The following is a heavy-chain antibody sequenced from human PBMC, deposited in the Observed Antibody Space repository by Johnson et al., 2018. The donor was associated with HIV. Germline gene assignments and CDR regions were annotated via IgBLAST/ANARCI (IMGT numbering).Heavy chain of an antibody. J-gene: IGHJ3*02. Sequence: QVQLVESGGGVVQPGTSLRLSCEGSGLSLSAYGLHWVRQAPGKGLEWVAVIWPDGSNRYYSDSVKGRFTISRDNAKNSLYLQMNSLRAEDTAVYYCARDRGYCTNGVCYYDAFDIWGQGTMVTVAA. CDR2: IWPDGSNR. V-gene: IGHV3-33*01. CDR3: ARDRGYCTNGVCYYDAFDI. CDR1: GLSLSAYG. D-gene: IGHD2-8*01.